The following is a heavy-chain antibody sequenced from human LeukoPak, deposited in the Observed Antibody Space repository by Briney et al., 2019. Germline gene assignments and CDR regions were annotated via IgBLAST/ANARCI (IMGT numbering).Heavy chain of an antibody. CDR1: GFIFSNFW. V-gene: IGHV3-7*01. CDR2: INEDGSVK. CDR3: ASSNYSSSSS. Sequence: GGPLRLSCAASGFIFSNFWMIWVRQAPGKGLEWVANINEDGSVKYYVGSVEGRFTISRDTAKNSVYLQMNSLRGEDTAVYYCASSNYSSSSSWGQGTLVTVSS. D-gene: IGHD6-6*01. J-gene: IGHJ5*02.